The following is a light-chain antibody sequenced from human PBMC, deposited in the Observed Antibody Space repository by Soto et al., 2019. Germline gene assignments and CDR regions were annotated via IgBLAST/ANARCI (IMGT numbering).Light chain of an antibody. CDR3: QQYNNWPSLT. J-gene: IGKJ4*01. V-gene: IGKV3-15*01. CDR1: QAINSN. CDR2: CAS. Sequence: EIVLTQSPATLSVSPGERATLSCRASQAINSNLAWYQQNPGQSPRLVVYCASTRATGIPARFSGSGSGTEFTLTISSLQSEDFGVYYCQQYNNWPSLTFGGGTRVEIK.